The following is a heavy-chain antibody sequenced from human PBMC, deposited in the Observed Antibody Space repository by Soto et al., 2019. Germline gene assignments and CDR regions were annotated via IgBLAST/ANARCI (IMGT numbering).Heavy chain of an antibody. J-gene: IGHJ6*03. Sequence: GGSLRLSCAASGFTFSSYAMSWVRQAPGKGLEWVSAISGSGGSTYYADSVKGRFTISRDNSKNTLYLQMNSLRAEDTAVYYCAKIPCSSTSCQPYYYYYMDVWGKGTTVTVSS. CDR1: GFTFSSYA. CDR3: AKIPCSSTSCQPYYYYYMDV. V-gene: IGHV3-23*01. CDR2: ISGSGGST. D-gene: IGHD2-2*01.